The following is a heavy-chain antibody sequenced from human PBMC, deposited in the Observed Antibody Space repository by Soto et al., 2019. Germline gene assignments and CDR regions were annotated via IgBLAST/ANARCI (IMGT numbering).Heavy chain of an antibody. J-gene: IGHJ4*02. D-gene: IGHD2-2*01. Sequence: EVQLLESGGGLVQPGGSLRLSCAASGFTFSSYAMSWVRQAPGKGLEWVSAISGSGGSTYYADSMKGRFTISRDNSKNTLYLQMNSLRADDTAVYYCAKPFQVVPAEHSSPFDYWGQGTLVTVSS. CDR3: AKPFQVVPAEHSSPFDY. CDR2: ISGSGGST. V-gene: IGHV3-23*01. CDR1: GFTFSSYA.